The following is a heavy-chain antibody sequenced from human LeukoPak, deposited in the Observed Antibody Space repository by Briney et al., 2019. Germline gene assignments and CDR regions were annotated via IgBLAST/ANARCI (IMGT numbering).Heavy chain of an antibody. J-gene: IGHJ4*02. CDR2: ISYDGSNK. CDR1: GFTFSSYG. V-gene: IGHV3-30*18. Sequence: GGSLRLSCAASGFTFSSYGMHWVRQAPGKGLEWVAVISYDGSNKYYADSVKGRFTISRDNSKNTLYLQMNSLRAEDTAVYYCAKNYIAVAGDFDYWGQGTLVIVSS. CDR3: AKNYIAVAGDFDY. D-gene: IGHD6-19*01.